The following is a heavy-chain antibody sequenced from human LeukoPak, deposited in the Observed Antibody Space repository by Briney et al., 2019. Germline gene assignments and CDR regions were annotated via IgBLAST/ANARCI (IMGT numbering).Heavy chain of an antibody. D-gene: IGHD3-10*01. Sequence: GKSLRLSCAASGFTFSNYAMHWVRQAPGKGLEWVSLISSGGTYVYYADSVKGRFTISRDNSKNTLYLQLNSLRAEDTAVYYCARDSTYYYDSGSSGPHYFDNWGQGTLVTVSS. J-gene: IGHJ4*02. CDR1: GFTFSNYA. V-gene: IGHV3-30*01. CDR3: ARDSTYYYDSGSSGPHYFDN. CDR2: ISSGGTYV.